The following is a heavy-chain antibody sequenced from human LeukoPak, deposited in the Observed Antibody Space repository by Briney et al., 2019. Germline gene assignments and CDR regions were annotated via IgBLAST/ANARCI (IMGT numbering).Heavy chain of an antibody. Sequence: GASVKVSCKVSGYTLTELSMYWVRQAPGKRLEWMGGFEPEDGETIYAQRFQGRVTMTEDTSTDTAYMELSSLRCEDTAVYYCATEKIPETAGYDYWGQGTRVTVSS. CDR1: GYTLTELS. CDR3: ATEKIPETAGYDY. CDR2: FEPEDGET. J-gene: IGHJ4*02. V-gene: IGHV1-24*01. D-gene: IGHD2-21*01.